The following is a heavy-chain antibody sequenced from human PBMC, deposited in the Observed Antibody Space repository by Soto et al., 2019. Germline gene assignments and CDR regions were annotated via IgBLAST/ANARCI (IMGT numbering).Heavy chain of an antibody. D-gene: IGHD4-4*01. J-gene: IGHJ4*02. Sequence: QITLKESGPTLVKPTETLTLTCTISGFSLSTSGVGVGWVRQPPVKALEWLALVYWDDDKRFSPSLSSRLTITKHTSYSQVVLTRTNMDPVDTATYYCAHRGRDDYIHYWGQGTLVTVSS. CDR3: AHRGRDDYIHY. V-gene: IGHV2-5*02. CDR2: VYWDDDK. CDR1: GFSLSTSGVG.